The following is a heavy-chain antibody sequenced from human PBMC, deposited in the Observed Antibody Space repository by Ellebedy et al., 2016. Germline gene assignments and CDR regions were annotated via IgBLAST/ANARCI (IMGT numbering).Heavy chain of an antibody. J-gene: IGHJ4*02. D-gene: IGHD3-22*01. CDR2: IIPIFGTA. CDR1: GGTFSSYA. Sequence: SVKVSCXASGGTFSSYAISWVRQAPGQGLEWMGGIIPIFGTANYAQKFQGRVTITADKSTSTAYMELSSLRSEDTAVYYCATYYYDSSGYYSLSYWGQGTLVTVSS. CDR3: ATYYYDSSGYYSLSY. V-gene: IGHV1-69*06.